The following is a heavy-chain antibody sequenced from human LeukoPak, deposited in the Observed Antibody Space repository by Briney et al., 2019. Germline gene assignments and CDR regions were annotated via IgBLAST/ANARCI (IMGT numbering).Heavy chain of an antibody. J-gene: IGHJ1*01. V-gene: IGHV3-48*04. Sequence: QTGGSLRLSCAASGFTFSSYAMSWVRQAPGKGLEWVSAISGSGSTIYYADSVKGRFTISRDNAKNSLYLQMNSLGAEDTAVYYCARDKDSSSWKTSGYFQHWGQGTLVTVSS. CDR3: ARDKDSSSWKTSGYFQH. D-gene: IGHD6-13*01. CDR2: ISGSGSTI. CDR1: GFTFSSYA.